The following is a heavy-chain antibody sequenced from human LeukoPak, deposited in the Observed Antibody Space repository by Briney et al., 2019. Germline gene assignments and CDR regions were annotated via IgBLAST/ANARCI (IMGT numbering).Heavy chain of an antibody. V-gene: IGHV1-69*13. D-gene: IGHD3-10*01. CDR2: IIPIFGTA. CDR3: ARAPMLRGLHGMDV. J-gene: IGHJ6*02. CDR1: GGTFNSYA. Sequence: SVKVSCKASGGTFNSYAITWVRQAPGQGLEWMGGIIPIFGTANYAQKFQGRVTITADESTSTAYMELSSLRSEDTAVYYCARAPMLRGLHGMDVWGQGTTVTVSS.